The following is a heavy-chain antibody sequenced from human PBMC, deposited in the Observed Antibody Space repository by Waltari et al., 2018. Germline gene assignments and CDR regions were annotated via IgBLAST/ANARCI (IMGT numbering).Heavy chain of an antibody. CDR2: IYDNGNT. J-gene: IGHJ4*02. CDR1: GDSISNDNYH. Sequence: QLQLQESGPGLVKPSETLSLTCTVSGDSISNDNYHWAWVRQPPGKGLEWIGSIYDNGNTYYSPSLKSRVTISVDTSKNQFSLRLSSVTAADTAVYYCTTEYSSSSAYWGQGTLVTVSS. V-gene: IGHV4-39*02. CDR3: TTEYSSSSAY. D-gene: IGHD6-6*01.